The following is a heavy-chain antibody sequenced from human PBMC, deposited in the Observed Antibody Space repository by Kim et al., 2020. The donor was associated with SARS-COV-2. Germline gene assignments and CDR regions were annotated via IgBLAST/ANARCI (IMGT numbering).Heavy chain of an antibody. D-gene: IGHD3-10*01. V-gene: IGHV4-39*07. CDR2: IYYSGST. Sequence: SETLSLTCTVSGGSISSSSYYWGWIRQPPGKGLEWIGSIYYSGSTYYNPSLKSRVTISVDTSKNQFSLKLGSVTAADTAVYYCARGGIPSIYFDYWGQGTLVTVSS. J-gene: IGHJ4*02. CDR3: ARGGIPSIYFDY. CDR1: GGSISSSSYY.